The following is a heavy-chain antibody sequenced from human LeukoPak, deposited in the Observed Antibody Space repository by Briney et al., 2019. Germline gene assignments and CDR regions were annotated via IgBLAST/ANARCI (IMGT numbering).Heavy chain of an antibody. V-gene: IGHV3-21*01. CDR3: ARRTYCGGDCYPPNGFDI. J-gene: IGHJ3*02. CDR2: ISSRSTSI. D-gene: IGHD2-21*02. Sequence: GGSLRLSCAASGFTFSSYSMNWVRQAPGKGLEWVSSISSRSTSIFYADSVKGRFTISRDNAKNSLYLQMSRLRAEDTAVYYCARRTYCGGDCYPPNGFDIWGQGTMVTVSS. CDR1: GFTFSSYS.